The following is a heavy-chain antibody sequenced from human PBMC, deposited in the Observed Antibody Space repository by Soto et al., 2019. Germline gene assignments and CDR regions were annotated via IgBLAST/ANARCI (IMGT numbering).Heavy chain of an antibody. Sequence: PVGSLILSCEASGFSFSTYSMHWVRQAPGKGLEWVSSIGRRSDIYYADSVKGRFTISRDNAKNSVSLQMNSLRDEDTAVYYCAREETAWPLAYGLDVWGQGTTVTVSS. V-gene: IGHV3-21*01. CDR1: GFSFSTYS. CDR2: IGRRSDI. J-gene: IGHJ6*02. D-gene: IGHD2-21*02. CDR3: AREETAWPLAYGLDV.